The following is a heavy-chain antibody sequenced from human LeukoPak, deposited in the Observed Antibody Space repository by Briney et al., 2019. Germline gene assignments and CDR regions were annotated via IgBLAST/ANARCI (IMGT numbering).Heavy chain of an antibody. CDR3: ATDLGSWDKTVWYFDL. J-gene: IGHJ2*01. CDR2: FDPEDGET. Sequence: ASVKVSCKASGGTFSSYAISWVRQAPGQGLEWMGGFDPEDGETIYAQKFQGRVTVTEDTSTDTAYMELSSLRSEDTAVYYCATDLGSWDKTVWYFDLWGRGTLVTVSS. V-gene: IGHV1-24*01. D-gene: IGHD1-26*01. CDR1: GGTFSSYA.